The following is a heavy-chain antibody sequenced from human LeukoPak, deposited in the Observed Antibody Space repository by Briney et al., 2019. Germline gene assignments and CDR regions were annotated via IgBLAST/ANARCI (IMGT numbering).Heavy chain of an antibody. CDR3: ARDVSGYASTNFDY. CDR1: GGSFSGYY. V-gene: IGHV4-34*01. CDR2: INHSGST. J-gene: IGHJ4*02. Sequence: PSETLSLTCAVYGGSFSGYYWSWIRQPPGKGLEWIGEINHSGSTNYNPSLKSRVTISVDTSKNQFSLKLSSVTAADTAVYYCARDVSGYASTNFDYWGQGTLVTVSS. D-gene: IGHD5-12*01.